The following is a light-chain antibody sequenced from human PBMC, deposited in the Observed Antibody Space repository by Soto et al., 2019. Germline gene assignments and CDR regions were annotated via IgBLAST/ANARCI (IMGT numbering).Light chain of an antibody. CDR1: GSDVGGYKY. CDR3: SSYTSSSTLV. J-gene: IGLJ3*02. Sequence: QSALTQPASVSGSPGQSITISCTGTGSDVGGYKYVSWYQHHPGKAPKLMIYEVSNRPSGVSNRFSGSKSGNTASLTISGLQAEDEADYYCSSYTSSSTLVFGGGTQLTVL. CDR2: EVS. V-gene: IGLV2-14*01.